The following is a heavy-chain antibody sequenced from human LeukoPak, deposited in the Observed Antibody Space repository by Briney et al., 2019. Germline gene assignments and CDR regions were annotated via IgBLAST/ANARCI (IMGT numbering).Heavy chain of an antibody. D-gene: IGHD2-2*01. V-gene: IGHV3-7*04. J-gene: IGHJ5*01. Sequence: GGSLRLSCAASGFTFSTYWMTWIRQAPGKGLEWVANINQDGSEKYYVDSVKGRFTISRDNAKNSLLLQMNSLRAEDTAVYYCARVYCSTSSCSPYNCFDSWGQGTLVTVSS. CDR2: INQDGSEK. CDR3: ARVYCSTSSCSPYNCFDS. CDR1: GFTFSTYW.